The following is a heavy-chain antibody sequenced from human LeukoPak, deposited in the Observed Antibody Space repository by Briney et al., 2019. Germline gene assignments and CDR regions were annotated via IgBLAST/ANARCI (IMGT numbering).Heavy chain of an antibody. CDR1: GLTFSEYS. V-gene: IGHV3-64*01. Sequence: GRSLRLSCAPSGLTFSEYSIHWVRQAPRKGLEFVSSISTKVGSTDYANSVKGRMSISRDDTKITLDLQMGSLRPEDMAVCYCARGFRYYGTGIDYWGQGTLVTVSS. CDR2: ISTKVGST. D-gene: IGHD3-10*01. J-gene: IGHJ4*02. CDR3: ARGFRYYGTGIDY.